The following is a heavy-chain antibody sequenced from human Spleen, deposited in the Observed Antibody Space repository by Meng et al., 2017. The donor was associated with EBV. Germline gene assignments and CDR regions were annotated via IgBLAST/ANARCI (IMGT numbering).Heavy chain of an antibody. V-gene: IGHV4-39*01. J-gene: IGHJ4*02. CDR3: ARPFPSIVSPRLDPFGY. CDR2: VHYSGST. D-gene: IGHD5/OR15-5a*01. Sequence: QLQTPAPAHVMPPAALSPTSTVPAGCISSFVYRGLVRQPTGSGLEWIRSVHYSGSTYYSPSLKSRVTVSIDTSKNQFSLRLTSVTAADTALYYCARPFPSIVSPRLDPFGYWGQGTLVTVSS. CDR1: AGCISSFVY.